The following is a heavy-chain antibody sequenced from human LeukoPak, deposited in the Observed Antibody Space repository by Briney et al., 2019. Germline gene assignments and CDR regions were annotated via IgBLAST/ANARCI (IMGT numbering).Heavy chain of an antibody. CDR2: IYTSGST. CDR1: GGSISSYY. J-gene: IGHJ6*03. Sequence: SETLSLTCTVSGGSISSYYWSWIRQPAGKGLEWIGRIYTSGSTNYNPSLKSRVTMSVDTSKNQFSLKLSSVTAADTAVYYCARDNYGDNYYYYYYMDVWGKGTTVTVSS. D-gene: IGHD4-17*01. V-gene: IGHV4-4*07. CDR3: ARDNYGDNYYYYYYMDV.